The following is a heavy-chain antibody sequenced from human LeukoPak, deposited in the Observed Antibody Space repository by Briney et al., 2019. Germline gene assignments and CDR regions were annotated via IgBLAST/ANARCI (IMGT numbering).Heavy chain of an antibody. Sequence: GASVRVSCKASGYTFTGYFLHWVRQAPGQGLEWMGWINPNGGGTAYAQSFQGRVTMTRGTSISTAYMELSSLRSDDTAVYYCARDDYSGSYRPFDYWGQGTLVTVSA. CDR2: INPNGGGT. V-gene: IGHV1-2*02. CDR3: ARDDYSGSYRPFDY. D-gene: IGHD1-26*01. J-gene: IGHJ4*02. CDR1: GYTFTGYF.